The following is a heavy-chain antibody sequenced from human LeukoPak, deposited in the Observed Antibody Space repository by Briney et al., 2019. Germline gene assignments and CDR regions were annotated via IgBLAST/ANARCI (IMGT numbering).Heavy chain of an antibody. V-gene: IGHV4-30-2*01. J-gene: IGHJ3*02. CDR2: ISQTEST. D-gene: IGHD3-22*01. CDR3: ALGDYYDSSGYYPGAFDI. Sequence: SETLSLTCSVSGGSIDSGYYYWSWIWQPLGKGLEWIGYISQTESTHYNPSLESRVTISVDRTKNQFSLRVRSVTAADTAVYYCALGDYYDSSGYYPGAFDIWGQGTMVTVSS. CDR1: GGSIDSGYYY.